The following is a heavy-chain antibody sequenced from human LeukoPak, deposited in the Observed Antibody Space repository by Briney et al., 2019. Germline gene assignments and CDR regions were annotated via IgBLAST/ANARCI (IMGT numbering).Heavy chain of an antibody. Sequence: SETLSLTCAVYGGPFSGYYWTWIRQPPGKGLEWNGEINHSGSTNYNPSLKSRVTISVDTSKSQFSLKLSSVTAADTAIYFCARRGLRFLESVKYSWFDPWGQGTLVTVSS. CDR2: INHSGST. CDR3: ARRGLRFLESVKYSWFDP. J-gene: IGHJ5*02. V-gene: IGHV4-34*01. D-gene: IGHD3-3*01. CDR1: GGPFSGYY.